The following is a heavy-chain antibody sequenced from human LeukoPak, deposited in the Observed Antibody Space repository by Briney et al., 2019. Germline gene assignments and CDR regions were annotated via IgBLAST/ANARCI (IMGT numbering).Heavy chain of an antibody. J-gene: IGHJ4*02. CDR3: ARGGDGDILTGLVFDY. D-gene: IGHD3-9*01. CDR2: ISAYNGNT. V-gene: IGHV1-18*01. Sequence: ASVKVSCKASGYTFSSYGISWVRQAPGQGLEWVGWISAYNGNTNYRQKLQGRVTMTTDTFTTKAYMELRSLRSDDTAVYYCARGGDGDILTGLVFDYWGQGTLATVSS. CDR1: GYTFSSYG.